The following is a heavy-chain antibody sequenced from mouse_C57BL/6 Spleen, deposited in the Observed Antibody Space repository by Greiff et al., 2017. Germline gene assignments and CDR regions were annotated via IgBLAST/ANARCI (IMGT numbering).Heavy chain of an antibody. D-gene: IGHD2-3*01. Sequence: VKLQQSGAELARPGASVKLSCKASGYTFTSYGISWVKQRTGQGLEWIGEIYPRSGNTYYNEKFKGKATLTADKSSSTAYMELRSLTSEDSAVYFCARYDGYYLDYWGQGTTLTVSS. CDR3: ARYDGYYLDY. CDR1: GYTFTSYG. J-gene: IGHJ2*01. CDR2: IYPRSGNT. V-gene: IGHV1-81*01.